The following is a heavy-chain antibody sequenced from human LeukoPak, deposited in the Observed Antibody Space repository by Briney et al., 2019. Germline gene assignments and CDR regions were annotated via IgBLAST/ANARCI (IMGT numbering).Heavy chain of an antibody. Sequence: GGSLRLSCAASGFTFSSCEMNWVRQAPGKGLEWVSYISSSGSTIYYADSVKGRFTISRDNAKNSLYLQMNSLRAEDTAIYYCARCGRGYDSSGYYSYWGQGTLVTVSS. CDR2: ISSSGSTI. V-gene: IGHV3-48*03. CDR3: ARCGRGYDSSGYYSY. CDR1: GFTFSSCE. J-gene: IGHJ4*02. D-gene: IGHD3-22*01.